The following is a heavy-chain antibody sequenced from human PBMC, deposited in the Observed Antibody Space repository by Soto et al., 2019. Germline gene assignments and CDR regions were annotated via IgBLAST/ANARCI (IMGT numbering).Heavy chain of an antibody. CDR3: ARAPGVRFYFDS. D-gene: IGHD4-17*01. CDR1: GGSISTYY. Sequence: SETLSLTCTVSGGSISTYYWSWIRQPPGKGLEWIGYIYYSGSTNYNPSIKSRVTISLDTSKNQFSLMLSSVTAADTALYYCARAPGVRFYFDSWGQGTLVTVSS. CDR2: IYYSGST. V-gene: IGHV4-59*01. J-gene: IGHJ4*02.